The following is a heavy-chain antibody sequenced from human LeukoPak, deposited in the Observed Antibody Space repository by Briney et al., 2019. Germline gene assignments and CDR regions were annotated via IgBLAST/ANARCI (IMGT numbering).Heavy chain of an antibody. V-gene: IGHV3-23*01. CDR1: GFTFSSYA. J-gene: IGHJ6*02. Sequence: GGSLRLSCAASGFTFSSYAMSWVRQAPGKGLEWVSVVSNGAGSTYYADSVKGRFTISRDNSKNTLYLQMNSLRAEDTAVYYCAKDLTPYYDFSSGMDVWGQGTTVTVSS. D-gene: IGHD3-3*01. CDR3: AKDLTPYYDFSSGMDV. CDR2: VSNGAGST.